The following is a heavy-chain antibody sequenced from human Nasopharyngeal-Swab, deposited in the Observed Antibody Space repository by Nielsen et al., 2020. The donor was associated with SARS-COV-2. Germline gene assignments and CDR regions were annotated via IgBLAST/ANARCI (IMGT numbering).Heavy chain of an antibody. V-gene: IGHV4-34*01. J-gene: IGHJ6*03. CDR2: INHSGST. CDR3: ARGLSGIVPAPILGLGPYYYYYYMDV. Sequence: WIRQPPGKGPGWIAEINHSGSTNYNPSLKSRVTLSVDTSMNQVSLEVSSVTAAGTAVYYCARGLSGIVPAPILGLGPYYYYYYMDVWGKGTTVTVSS. D-gene: IGHD2-2*01.